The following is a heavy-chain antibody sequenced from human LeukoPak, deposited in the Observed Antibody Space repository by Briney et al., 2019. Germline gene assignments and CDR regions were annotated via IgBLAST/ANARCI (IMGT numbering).Heavy chain of an antibody. Sequence: PGGSLRLSCAASGFTFSVYNMNWVRQAPGKGLEWFSYISSSRGTIYYADSVKGRFTISRDNAKNSLYLQMNSLRDEDTAVYYCARDMTFCSGGSCYSLGFDIWGQGTMVTVSS. J-gene: IGHJ3*02. CDR2: ISSSRGTI. D-gene: IGHD2-15*01. CDR3: ARDMTFCSGGSCYSLGFDI. CDR1: GFTFSVYN. V-gene: IGHV3-48*02.